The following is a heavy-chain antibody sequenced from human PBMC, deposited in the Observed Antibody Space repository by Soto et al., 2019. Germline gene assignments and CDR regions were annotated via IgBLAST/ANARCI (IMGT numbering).Heavy chain of an antibody. Sequence: ASVKVSCKASGYTFTSYGISWVRQAPGQGLEWMGWISAYNDNTNYAQKLQGRVTMTTDTSTSTAYMELRSLRSDDTAVYYCATDRRAYSSSSRWFDPWGQGTLVTVSS. CDR1: GYTFTSYG. CDR2: ISAYNDNT. D-gene: IGHD6-6*01. CDR3: ATDRRAYSSSSRWFDP. V-gene: IGHV1-18*01. J-gene: IGHJ5*02.